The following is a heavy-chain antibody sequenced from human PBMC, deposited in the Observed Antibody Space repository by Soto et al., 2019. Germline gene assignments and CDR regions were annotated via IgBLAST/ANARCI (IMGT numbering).Heavy chain of an antibody. CDR2: TSNSGNSV. V-gene: IGHV3-11*01. CDR1: GLTFNDFF. J-gene: IGHJ5*02. Sequence: QVQLVESGGDLVKPGGSLRLSCAASGLTFNDFFMTWIRQAPGRGPEWVASTSNSGNSVYYADSVKGRFTVSRDNAQNTLTLQMTDLRVDDTAVYYCARNTFNWFDPWGQGTLVTVSS. CDR3: ARNTFNWFDP.